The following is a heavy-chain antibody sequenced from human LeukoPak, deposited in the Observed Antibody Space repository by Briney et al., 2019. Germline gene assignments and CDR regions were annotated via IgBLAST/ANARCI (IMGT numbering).Heavy chain of an antibody. CDR3: ARAVVSGGDNWFDP. CDR2: IHHSGST. J-gene: IGHJ5*02. V-gene: IGHV4-38-2*02. D-gene: IGHD2-15*01. CDR1: GYSISSGYY. Sequence: SETLSLTCTVSGYSISSGYYWGWIRQPPGKGLEWIGSIHHSGSTYYNPSLKSRVTISVDTSKNQFSLKLSSVTAADTAVYYCARAVVSGGDNWFDPWGQGTLVTVSS.